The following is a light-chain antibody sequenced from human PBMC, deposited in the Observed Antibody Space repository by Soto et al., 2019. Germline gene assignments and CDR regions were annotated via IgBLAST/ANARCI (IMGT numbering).Light chain of an antibody. V-gene: IGLV1-40*01. CDR2: INS. CDR3: QSYDSSLSGDWI. J-gene: IGLJ3*02. CDR1: SSNIGAGYD. Sequence: QSVLTQPPSVSGAPGQRVTISCTGSSSNIGAGYDVHWYRQLPGTAPKLLIYINSNRPSGVPDRFSGSKSGTSASLSITGLQAEDEADYYCQSYDSSLSGDWIFGGGTKLTVL.